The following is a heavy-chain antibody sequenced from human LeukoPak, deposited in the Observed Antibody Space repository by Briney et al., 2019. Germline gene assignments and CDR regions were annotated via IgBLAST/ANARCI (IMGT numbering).Heavy chain of an antibody. J-gene: IGHJ4*02. Sequence: AGGSLRLSCAASEFTFSSYAMSWVRQAPGKGLEWVSGITGSGGTTHHADSVKGRFTISRDNSKNTLFLQMNSLRVEDTALYYCARAYGSSGYFQLPIDYWGQGTLVAVSS. CDR3: ARAYGSSGYFQLPIDY. CDR1: EFTFSSYA. D-gene: IGHD3-22*01. CDR2: ITGSGGTT. V-gene: IGHV3-23*01.